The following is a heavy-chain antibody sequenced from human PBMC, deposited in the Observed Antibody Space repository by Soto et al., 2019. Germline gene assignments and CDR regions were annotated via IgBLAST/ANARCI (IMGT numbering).Heavy chain of an antibody. CDR1: GYTFTSYA. J-gene: IGHJ6*02. Sequence: ASVKVSCKASGYTFTSYAMHWVRQAPGQRLEWMGWINAGNGNTKYSQKFQGRVTITRDTSASTAYVELSSLRSEDTAVYYCAKSPLYCSGGSCYSFYYYGMDVWGQGTTVTVSS. CDR2: INAGNGNT. V-gene: IGHV1-3*01. D-gene: IGHD2-15*01. CDR3: AKSPLYCSGGSCYSFYYYGMDV.